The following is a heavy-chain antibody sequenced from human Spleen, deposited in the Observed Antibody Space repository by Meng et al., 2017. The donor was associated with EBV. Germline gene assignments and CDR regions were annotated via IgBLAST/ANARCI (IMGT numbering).Heavy chain of an antibody. CDR1: GGSFSDFY. V-gene: IGHV4-34*01. Sequence: QVHLQQWGAGLLKPSETLSLTCGVSGGSFSDFYWTWIRQPPGKGLECIGEINHSGSTIYSASLKSRITMSVDTSKNQVSLKLNSVTAADTAVYYCASQGDEEGPVRYWGQGTLVTVST. CDR2: INHSGST. J-gene: IGHJ4*02. CDR3: ASQGDEEGPVRY.